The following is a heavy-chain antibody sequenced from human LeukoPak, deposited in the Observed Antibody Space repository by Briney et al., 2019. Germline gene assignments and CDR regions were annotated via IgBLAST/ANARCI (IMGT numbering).Heavy chain of an antibody. CDR3: ARDYQLLWFGESTYGMDV. Sequence: GASVKVSCKASGYTFTGYYLHWVRQAPGHGLEWMGWIDPKNGDTNYAQKFQGRVTMTRDTSISTAYMELSRLRSDDTAVYYCARDYQLLWFGESTYGMDVWGQGTTVTVSS. CDR2: IDPKNGDT. V-gene: IGHV1-2*02. J-gene: IGHJ6*02. D-gene: IGHD3-10*01. CDR1: GYTFTGYY.